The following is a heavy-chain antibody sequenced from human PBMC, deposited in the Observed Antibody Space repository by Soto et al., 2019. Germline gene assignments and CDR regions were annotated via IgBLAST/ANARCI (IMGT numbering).Heavy chain of an antibody. CDR1: GFTFSSFW. V-gene: IGHV3-7*03. Sequence: EVQLVESGGGLVQPGGSLRLSCAASGFTFSSFWMTWVRKAPGKGLEWVANIKEDGTGKYYVDSVKGRFTISRDNAKNSLYLHMSSLRAEDTAVYYCMRAYSYWGQGTLVTVSS. J-gene: IGHJ4*02. CDR3: MRAYSY. D-gene: IGHD2-21*01. CDR2: IKEDGTGK.